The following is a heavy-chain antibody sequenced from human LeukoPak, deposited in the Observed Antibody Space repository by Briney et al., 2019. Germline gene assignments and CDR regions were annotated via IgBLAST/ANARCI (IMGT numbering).Heavy chain of an antibody. CDR3: ARRYCSGGSCSDYYYYGMDV. CDR2: ISSSSSYI. V-gene: IGHV3-21*01. CDR1: GFTFSSYS. Sequence: GGSLRLSCAASGFTFSSYSMNWVRQAPGKGLEWVSSISSSSSYIYYADSVKGRLTISRDNAKNSLYLQMNSLRAEDTAVYYCARRYCSGGSCSDYYYYGMDVWGQGTTVTVSS. D-gene: IGHD2-15*01. J-gene: IGHJ6*02.